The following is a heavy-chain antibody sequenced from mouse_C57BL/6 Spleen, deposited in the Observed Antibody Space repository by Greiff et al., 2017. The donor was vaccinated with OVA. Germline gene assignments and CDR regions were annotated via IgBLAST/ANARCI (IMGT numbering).Heavy chain of an antibody. CDR2: IYPSDSET. J-gene: IGHJ3*01. CDR3: ARRSYGYGAWFAY. V-gene: IGHV1-61*01. Sequence: QVQLQQPGAELVRPGSSVKLSCKASGYTFTSYWMDWVKQRPGQGLEWIGNIYPSDSETLYNQKFKDKATLTVDKSSSTAYMQLSSLTSEDSAVYYCARRSYGYGAWFAYWGQGTLVTVSA. D-gene: IGHD2-2*01. CDR1: GYTFTSYW.